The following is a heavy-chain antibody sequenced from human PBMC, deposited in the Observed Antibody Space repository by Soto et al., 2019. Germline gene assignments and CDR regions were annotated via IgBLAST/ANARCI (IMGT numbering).Heavy chain of an antibody. CDR3: TRDGRGLGRLSLFEY. V-gene: IGHV3-53*01. CDR1: GFADISYS. Sequence: HGGSVRHSVAAAGFADISYSLILIRQTPGKGLEWVASIYSGETTYYADSVRGRFTISSDKSKNTLYFQLSSLRIEDTAVYYCTRDGRGLGRLSLFEYWGQGVLVTVSS. D-gene: IGHD2-21*02. CDR2: IYSGETT. J-gene: IGHJ4*02.